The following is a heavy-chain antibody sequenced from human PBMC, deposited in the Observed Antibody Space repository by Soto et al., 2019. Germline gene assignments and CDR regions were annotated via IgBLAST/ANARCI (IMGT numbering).Heavy chain of an antibody. CDR2: IIPILGIA. CDR1: GGTFSSYT. J-gene: IGHJ6*02. Sequence: SVKVSCKASGGTFSSYTISWVRQAPGQGLEWMGRIIPILGIANYAQKFQGRVTITADKSTSTAYMELSSLRSEDTAVYYCARDLRCSGGSCYSHYYYGMDVWG. CDR3: ARDLRCSGGSCYSHYYYGMDV. V-gene: IGHV1-69*04. D-gene: IGHD2-15*01.